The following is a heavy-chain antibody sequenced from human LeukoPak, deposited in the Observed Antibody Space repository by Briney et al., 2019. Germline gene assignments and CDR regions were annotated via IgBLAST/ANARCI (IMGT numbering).Heavy chain of an antibody. D-gene: IGHD1-26*01. CDR2: ISYDGSNK. Sequence: PGRSLRLSCAASGFTFSSYAMHWVRQAPGKGLEWVAVISYDGSNKYYADSVKGRFTISRDNSKNTLYLQMNSLRAEDTAVYYCARDSGEWELLPVLVDYWGQGTLVTVSS. J-gene: IGHJ4*02. CDR1: GFTFSSYA. V-gene: IGHV3-30-3*01. CDR3: ARDSGEWELLPVLVDY.